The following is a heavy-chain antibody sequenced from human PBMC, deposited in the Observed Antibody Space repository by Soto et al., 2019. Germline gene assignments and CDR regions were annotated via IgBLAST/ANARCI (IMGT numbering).Heavy chain of an antibody. Sequence: QITLKESGPTLVKPTQTLTLTCTFSGFSLSTSGVGVAWIRQPPGKALEWLALIYWDDDKRYRPSLESRPTIXTXTXXTQVVLTMTNMDSVDTATYYCAYLPCSGGSCSWFSFSGMDVWGQGTTVTVSS. J-gene: IGHJ6*02. CDR2: IYWDDDK. CDR3: AYLPCSGGSCSWFSFSGMDV. CDR1: GFSLSTSGVG. D-gene: IGHD2-15*01. V-gene: IGHV2-5*02.